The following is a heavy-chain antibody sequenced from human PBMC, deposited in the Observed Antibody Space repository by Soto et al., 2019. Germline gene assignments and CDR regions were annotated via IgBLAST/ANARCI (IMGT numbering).Heavy chain of an antibody. CDR3: ARVGIAAAATKPYNWFDP. V-gene: IGHV4-34*01. CDR1: GGSFSGYY. D-gene: IGHD6-13*01. J-gene: IGHJ5*02. Sequence: SETLSLTCAVYGGSFSGYYWSWIRQPPGKGLEWIGEINHSGSTNYNPSLKSRVTISVDTSKNQFSLKLSSVTAADTAVYYCARVGIAAAATKPYNWFDPWGHGTLVTVSS. CDR2: INHSGST.